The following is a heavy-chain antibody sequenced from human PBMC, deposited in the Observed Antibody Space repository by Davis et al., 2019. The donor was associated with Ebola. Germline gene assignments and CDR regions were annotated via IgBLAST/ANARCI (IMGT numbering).Heavy chain of an antibody. CDR3: ARATTVVHYYGMDV. V-gene: IGHV4-4*02. D-gene: IGHD4-23*01. J-gene: IGHJ6*02. CDR1: GGSISSSNW. CDR2: TSQSGST. Sequence: SETLSLTCAVSGGSISSSNWWSWVRQSPGKGLEWIGETSQSGSTNYNPSLKSRVTISVDTSKNQFSLKLSSVTAADTAVYYCARATTVVHYYGMDVWGQGTTVTVSS.